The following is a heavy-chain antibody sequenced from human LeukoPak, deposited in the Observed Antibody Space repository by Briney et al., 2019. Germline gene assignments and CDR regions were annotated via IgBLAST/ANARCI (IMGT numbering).Heavy chain of an antibody. Sequence: GGSLRLSCAASGFTSSSYAMSWVRQAPGKGLEWVSAISGSGGSTYYADSVKGRFTISRDNSKNTLYLQMNSLRAEDTAVYYCAKGHGGNEYYFDYWGQGTLVTVSS. CDR3: AKGHGGNEYYFDY. CDR1: GFTSSSYA. V-gene: IGHV3-23*01. D-gene: IGHD4-23*01. CDR2: ISGSGGST. J-gene: IGHJ4*02.